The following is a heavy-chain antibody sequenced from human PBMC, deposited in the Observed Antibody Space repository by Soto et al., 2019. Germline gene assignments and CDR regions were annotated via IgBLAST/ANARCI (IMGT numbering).Heavy chain of an antibody. D-gene: IGHD6-6*01. J-gene: IGHJ6*02. CDR1: GGSISSGGYF. CDR3: AREGAAPYYYYGMDV. CDR2: IHYSWST. Sequence: QVQLQESGPGLVKPSQTLSLTCTVSGGSISSGGYFWSWIRQHPGKGLAWIGFIHYSWSTYYNPSLKSRVTRPVDTSKNEFSLKLSSVTAADTAGYYCAREGAAPYYYYGMDVWGPGTTVTVSS. V-gene: IGHV4-31*03.